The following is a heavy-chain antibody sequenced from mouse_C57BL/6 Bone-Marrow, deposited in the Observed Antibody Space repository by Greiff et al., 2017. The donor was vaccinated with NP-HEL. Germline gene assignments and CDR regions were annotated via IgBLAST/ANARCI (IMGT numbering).Heavy chain of an antibody. D-gene: IGHD1-1*01. J-gene: IGHJ4*01. CDR3: ARRDYYGSNPYYYAMDY. V-gene: IGHV1-78*01. CDR1: GYTFTDHT. Sequence: QVQLQQSDAELVKPGASVKISCKVSGYTFTDHTIHWMKQRPEQGLEWIGYIYPRDGSTKYNEKFKGKATLTADKSSSTAYMQLNSLTSEDSAVYFCARRDYYGSNPYYYAMDYWGQGTSVTVSS. CDR2: IYPRDGST.